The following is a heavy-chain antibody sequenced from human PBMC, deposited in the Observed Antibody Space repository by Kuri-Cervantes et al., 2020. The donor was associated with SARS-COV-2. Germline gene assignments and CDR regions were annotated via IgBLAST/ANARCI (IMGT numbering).Heavy chain of an antibody. D-gene: IGHD2-15*01. V-gene: IGHV3-23*01. J-gene: IGHJ1*01. Sequence: GESLKISCAASGFTFSSYAISWVRQAPGKGLEWVSAISGSGGSTYYADSVKGRFTISRDNSKNTLYLRMNSLRAEDTAVYYCAKWGGYCSGGSCSLPFQHWGQGTLVTVSS. CDR3: AKWGGYCSGGSCSLPFQH. CDR1: GFTFSSYA. CDR2: ISGSGGST.